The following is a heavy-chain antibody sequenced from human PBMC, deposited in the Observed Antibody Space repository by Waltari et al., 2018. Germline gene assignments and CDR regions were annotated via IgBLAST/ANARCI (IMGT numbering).Heavy chain of an antibody. CDR1: GYSLTYAA. J-gene: IGHJ2*01. CDR2: IATDTGKT. CDR3: ARDRGPQYPGHWFFDL. V-gene: IGHV1-3*04. Sequence: QVHLVQSASEVKNPGASVMLSCRASGYSLTYAAIHWVRQTPGQGLEWIAWIATDTGKTRYSQNFQDRVRISRDTSANTAYMELSSLRSEDTALYFCARDRGPQYPGHWFFDLWGPGTLVTVSS. D-gene: IGHD2-15*01.